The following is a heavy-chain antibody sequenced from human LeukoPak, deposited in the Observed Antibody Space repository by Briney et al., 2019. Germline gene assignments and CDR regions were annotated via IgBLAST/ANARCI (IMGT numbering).Heavy chain of an antibody. D-gene: IGHD6-19*01. V-gene: IGHV3-30-3*01. J-gene: IGHJ4*02. CDR2: ISYDETDE. CDR3: ARDAPGIKVAGHCDF. Sequence: PGRSLRLSCAASGFTFSAFVMHWVRQAPGKGLEWVAVISYDETDEYCAESVKGRFTISRDNPKNTLYLQMNNLKPEDTAVYYCARDAPGIKVAGHCDFWGQGTLVTVSS. CDR1: GFTFSAFV.